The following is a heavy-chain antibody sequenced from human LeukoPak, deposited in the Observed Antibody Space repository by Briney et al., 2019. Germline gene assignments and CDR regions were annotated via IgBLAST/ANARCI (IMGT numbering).Heavy chain of an antibody. CDR2: INHSGST. Sequence: PSETLSLTCAVSGYSISSGYYWGWIRQPPGKGLEWIGEINHSGSTNYNPSLKSRVTISVDTSKNQFSLKLSSVTAADTAVYYCARIPLASNAFDIWGQGTMVTVSS. D-gene: IGHD3-3*02. J-gene: IGHJ3*02. V-gene: IGHV4-38-2*01. CDR1: GYSISSGYY. CDR3: ARIPLASNAFDI.